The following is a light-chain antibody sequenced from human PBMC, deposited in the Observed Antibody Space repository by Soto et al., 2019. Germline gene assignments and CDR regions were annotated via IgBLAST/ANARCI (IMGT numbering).Light chain of an antibody. CDR3: SSYTSDSTLDVV. V-gene: IGLV2-14*03. CDR2: DVS. J-gene: IGLJ2*01. Sequence: QSALTQPASVSGSPGQSITISCTGTSSDVGGYNFVSWYQQHPGKAPKLIIYDVSYRPSGVLNRFSGSKSGNTASLSISGLQAEDEADYYCSSYTSDSTLDVVFGGGTKVTVL. CDR1: SSDVGGYNF.